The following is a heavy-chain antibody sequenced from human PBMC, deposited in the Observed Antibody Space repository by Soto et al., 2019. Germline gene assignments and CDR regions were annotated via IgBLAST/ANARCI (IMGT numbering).Heavy chain of an antibody. D-gene: IGHD6-19*01. CDR3: AREVRTSGWFRRLDY. CDR1: GFTFNDYY. Sequence: GSLSLSWAVSGFTFNDYYMSWIRRAPGKGLEWISYISGGGSTTYHADSVRGRFTISRDNAKNSLFLQMNSLRAEDTAVYYCAREVRTSGWFRRLDYWGQGILVTVSS. CDR2: ISGGGSTT. V-gene: IGHV3-11*01. J-gene: IGHJ4*02.